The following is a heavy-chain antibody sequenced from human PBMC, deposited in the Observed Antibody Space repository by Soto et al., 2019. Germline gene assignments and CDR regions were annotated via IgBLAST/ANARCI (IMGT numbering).Heavy chain of an antibody. Sequence: PGGPLRLSCAASRFTFSSHAMGWLRQAPGAGPEWVAFVDGSGGDTSYADSVKGLFNISRDNSDNSLFLHMNSLRAEDTGRYFCAKEIFDSDYAAPYAFDLWGQGTLDTVSS. J-gene: IGHJ4*01. CDR2: VDGSGGDT. V-gene: IGHV3-23*01. D-gene: IGHD3-9*01. CDR1: RFTFSSHA. CDR3: AKEIFDSDYAAPYAFDL.